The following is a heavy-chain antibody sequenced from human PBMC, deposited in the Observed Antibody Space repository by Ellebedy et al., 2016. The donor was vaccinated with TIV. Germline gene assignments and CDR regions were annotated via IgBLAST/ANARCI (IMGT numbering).Heavy chain of an antibody. D-gene: IGHD2-21*02. V-gene: IGHV3-48*01. CDR2: IHATSETM. CDR3: ARGACADCFVIDS. J-gene: IGHJ4*02. CDR1: GGSISSSS. Sequence: ETLSLTCTVSGGSISSSSYYWGWIRQPPGKGLEWISYIHATSETMYYAGSVKGRFTVSRDNAKNSLYLQMNSLRAEDTAFYYCARGACADCFVIDSWGQGTLVTVSS.